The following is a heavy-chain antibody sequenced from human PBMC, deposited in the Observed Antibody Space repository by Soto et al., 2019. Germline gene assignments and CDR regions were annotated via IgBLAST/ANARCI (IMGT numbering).Heavy chain of an antibody. CDR2: ISTYSGDT. D-gene: IGHD5-12*01. CDR1: GYTFFTYV. CDR3: ARHHGPTTSENWFDP. V-gene: IGHV1-18*01. Sequence: ASVKVSCKASGYTFFTYVFSWVRQAPGQGLEWMGWISTYSGDTKYAQKFQGRVTMTTDTSTTTAYLELRSLRSDDTAVYYCARHHGPTTSENWFDPWGQGTLVTVSS. J-gene: IGHJ5*02.